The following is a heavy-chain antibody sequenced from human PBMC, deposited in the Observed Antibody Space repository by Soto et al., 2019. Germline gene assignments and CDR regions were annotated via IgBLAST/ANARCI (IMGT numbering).Heavy chain of an antibody. CDR1: GGTFSLYA. V-gene: IGHV1-69*01. D-gene: IGHD6-19*01. J-gene: IGHJ4*02. CDR3: AIAVAANYFDY. CDR2: MISFFGTA. Sequence: QVPLVQSGAEVKKPGSSVKVSCKASGGTFSLYAINWVRQAPGQGLEWMGGMISFFGTANYAQQFQGRVTITADESTSTAYMDLSSLTSEDTAVYYCAIAVAANYFDYWGQGTLVTVSS.